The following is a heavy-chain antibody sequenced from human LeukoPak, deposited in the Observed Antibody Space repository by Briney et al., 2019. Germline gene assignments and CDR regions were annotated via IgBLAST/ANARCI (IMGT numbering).Heavy chain of an antibody. CDR3: GRDLGQQLGH. CDR1: GFTFSSYS. CDR2: ISSSSSCI. V-gene: IGHV3-21*01. Sequence: GGSLRLYCAASGFTFSSYSMNWVRQAPGKGLEWVSSISSSSSCIYYADPVKGRFTISRDNANESVELQINSLRAGDMAGDFCGRDLGQQLGHWGQGTLVTVSS. J-gene: IGHJ4*02. D-gene: IGHD6-13*01.